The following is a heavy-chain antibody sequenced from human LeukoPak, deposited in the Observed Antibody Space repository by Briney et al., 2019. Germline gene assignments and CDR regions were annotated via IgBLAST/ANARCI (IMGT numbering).Heavy chain of an antibody. J-gene: IGHJ5*02. V-gene: IGHV3-33*06. CDR3: AKETYDSSGSYPTFDP. D-gene: IGHD3-22*01. CDR1: GFTFSSYG. CDR2: IWYDGSNK. Sequence: GGSLRLSCAASGFTFSSYGMHWVRQAPGKGLKWVAVIWYDGSNKYYADSVKGRFTISRDNSKNTLYLQMNSLRAEDTAVYYCAKETYDSSGSYPTFDPWGQGTLVTVSS.